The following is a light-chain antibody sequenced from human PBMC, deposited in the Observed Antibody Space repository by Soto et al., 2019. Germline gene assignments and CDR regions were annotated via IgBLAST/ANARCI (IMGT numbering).Light chain of an antibody. V-gene: IGLV4-69*01. CDR1: SGHSNYA. J-gene: IGLJ3*02. CDR2: LDSDGSH. Sequence: QSVLTQSPSASASLGASVKLTCTLSSGHSNYAIAWHQQQPEKVPRYLMKLDSDGSHSKGDGIPDRFSGSSSGAERYLTISSLQSEDEADYYCQTWGTGIWVFGGGTKLTVL. CDR3: QTWGTGIWV.